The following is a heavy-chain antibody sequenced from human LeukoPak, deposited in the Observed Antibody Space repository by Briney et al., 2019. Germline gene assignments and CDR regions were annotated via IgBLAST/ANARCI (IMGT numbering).Heavy chain of an antibody. Sequence: SETLSLTCTVSGGSISSGSYYWSWIRQPAGKGLEWIGRIYTSGSTYYNPSLKSRITISVDTSKNQFSLKLSSVTAADTAVYYCAAGWQQLPHYFDSWGQGSLVTVSS. D-gene: IGHD5-24*01. CDR2: IYTSGST. CDR1: GGSISSGSYY. V-gene: IGHV4-61*02. J-gene: IGHJ4*02. CDR3: AAGWQQLPHYFDS.